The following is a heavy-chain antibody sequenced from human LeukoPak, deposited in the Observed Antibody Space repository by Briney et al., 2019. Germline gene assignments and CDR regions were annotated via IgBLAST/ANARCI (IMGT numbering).Heavy chain of an antibody. CDR1: GFTFNTYE. V-gene: IGHV3-48*03. Sequence: GGSLRLSCAASGFTFNTYEMSWVRQAPGKGLEWVSCVSSSGTTMYHADSVKGRFTISRDIAKNSLYLQMNSLRAEDTAVYYCARRYCSSASCLFDYWGQGTLVTVSS. CDR2: VSSSGTTM. J-gene: IGHJ4*02. D-gene: IGHD2-2*01. CDR3: ARRYCSSASCLFDY.